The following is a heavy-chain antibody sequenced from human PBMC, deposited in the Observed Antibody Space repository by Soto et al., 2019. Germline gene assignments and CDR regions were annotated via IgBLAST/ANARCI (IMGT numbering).Heavy chain of an antibody. CDR1: GYTFTSYG. CDR2: ISAYNGNT. Sequence: QFQLVQSGAEVKKPGASVKVSCKASGYTFTSYGISWVRQDPGQGLEWMGWISAYNGNTNYAQKLQGRVTMTTETSTSTAYLKMRSLISDDTAVYYCVRSQGGSSWYGDNWGQGTLITVSS. J-gene: IGHJ1*01. CDR3: VRSQGGSSWYGDN. D-gene: IGHD6-13*01. V-gene: IGHV1-18*01.